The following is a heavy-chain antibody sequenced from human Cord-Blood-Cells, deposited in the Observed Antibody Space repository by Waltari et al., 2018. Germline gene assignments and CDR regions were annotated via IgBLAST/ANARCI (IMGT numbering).Heavy chain of an antibody. CDR3: ARVSLEQLVYFDY. V-gene: IGHV4-34*01. CDR1: GGSFSGYY. CDR2: INHSGST. Sequence: QVQLQQWGAGLLKPSETLSLTCAVYGGSFSGYYWSWIRQPPGKGLEWLGEINHSGSTNSNPSLKSRVTISVDTSKNQFALKLSSVTAADTAVYYCARVSLEQLVYFDYWGQGTLVTVSS. J-gene: IGHJ4*02. D-gene: IGHD6-6*01.